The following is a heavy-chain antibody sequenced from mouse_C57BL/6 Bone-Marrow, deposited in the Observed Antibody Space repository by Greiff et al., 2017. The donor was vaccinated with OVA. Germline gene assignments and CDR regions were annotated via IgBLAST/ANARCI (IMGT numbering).Heavy chain of an antibody. J-gene: IGHJ1*03. CDR1: GYTFTGYW. Sequence: QVQLKQSGAELMKPGASVKLSCKATGYTFTGYWIEWVKQRPGHGLEWIGEILPGSGSTNYNQKFKGKATFTAATSSNTAYMQLSSLTTEDSAIYDCASEDGNYVWYFDVWGTGTTVTVSS. CDR2: ILPGSGST. V-gene: IGHV1-9*01. CDR3: ASEDGNYVWYFDV. D-gene: IGHD2-1*01.